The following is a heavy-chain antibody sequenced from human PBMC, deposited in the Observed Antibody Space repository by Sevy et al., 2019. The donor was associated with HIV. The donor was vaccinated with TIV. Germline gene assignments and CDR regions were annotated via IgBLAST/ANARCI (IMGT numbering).Heavy chain of an antibody. Sequence: GGSLRLSCAASGFTFSSYAMSWVRQAPGKGLEWVSSISGSGGSTYYADSLKGQFTISRDNSNNRLYLQVNSLRVEDTAEFYCAKNPGVGSYYYMDVWGKGTTVTVSS. CDR1: GFTFSSYA. CDR3: AKNPGVGSYYYMDV. D-gene: IGHD1-26*01. V-gene: IGHV3-23*01. J-gene: IGHJ6*03. CDR2: ISGSGGST.